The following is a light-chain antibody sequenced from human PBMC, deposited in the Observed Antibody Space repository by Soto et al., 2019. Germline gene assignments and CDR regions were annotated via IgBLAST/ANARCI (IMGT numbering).Light chain of an antibody. CDR3: SSYTSSSTL. CDR2: DVT. Sequence: QSALTQPASVSGSPGQSITITWTETSSDVGAYSYVSWYQQHPGKAPKLIIYDVTYRPAGVSNRFSGSKSGNTASLTISGLQAEDEADYYCSSYTSSSTLFGGGTKLTVL. CDR1: SSDVGAYSY. J-gene: IGLJ2*01. V-gene: IGLV2-14*03.